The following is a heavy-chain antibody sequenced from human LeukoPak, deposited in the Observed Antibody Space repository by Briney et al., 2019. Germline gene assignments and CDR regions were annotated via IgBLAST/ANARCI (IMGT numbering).Heavy chain of an antibody. CDR2: ISSNGGST. V-gene: IGHV3-64*01. D-gene: IGHD1-1*01. J-gene: IGHJ6*03. Sequence: GRCLRLSCAASGFTFSSYDMHWVRQAPGKGLEYVSAISSNGGSTYYANSVEGRFTISRDNSKNTLYLQMGSLRAEDMAVYYCARGGLGTPHYMDVWGKGTTVTVSS. CDR3: ARGGLGTPHYMDV. CDR1: GFTFSSYD.